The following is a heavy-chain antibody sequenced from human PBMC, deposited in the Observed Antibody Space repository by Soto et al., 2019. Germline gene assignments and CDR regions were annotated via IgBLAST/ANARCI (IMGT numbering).Heavy chain of an antibody. CDR2: ISGSGGST. V-gene: IGHV3-23*01. D-gene: IGHD3-10*01. Sequence: EVQLLESGGGLVQPGGSLRLSCAASGFTFSSYAMSWVRQAPGKGLKGVSAISGSGGSTYYADSVKGRFTISRDNSTNTLYLQMNSLRAEDTAVYYCGGYYGSGTHHDAFDIWGQGTMVTVSS. CDR1: GFTFSSYA. CDR3: GGYYGSGTHHDAFDI. J-gene: IGHJ3*02.